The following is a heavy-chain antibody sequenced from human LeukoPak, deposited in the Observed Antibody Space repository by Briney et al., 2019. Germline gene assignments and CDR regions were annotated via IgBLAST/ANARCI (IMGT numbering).Heavy chain of an antibody. CDR2: ISAYNGNT. V-gene: IGHV1-18*01. J-gene: IGHJ6*03. CDR1: GYTFTSYG. D-gene: IGHD6-13*01. CDR3: ARANRPRIAAAGVRDFGYYYYMDV. Sequence: GASVKVSCKASGYTFTSYGISWVRQAPGQGLEWMGWISAYNGNTNYAQKLQGRVTMTTDTSTSTAYMELRSLRSDDTAVYYCARANRPRIAAAGVRDFGYYYYMDVWGKGTTVTVSS.